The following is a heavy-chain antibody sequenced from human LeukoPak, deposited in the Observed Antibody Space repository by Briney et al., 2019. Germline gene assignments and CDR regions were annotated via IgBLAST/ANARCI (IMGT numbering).Heavy chain of an antibody. D-gene: IGHD3-10*01. CDR3: ASNYYRSGGLDY. Sequence: SETLSLTCTVSGVSISSYYWSWIRQPPGKGLEWIGYIYYSGSTNYNPSLKSRVTISVDPSKNQFSLKLSSVTAADTAVYYCASNYYRSGGLDYWGQGNLVTVSS. V-gene: IGHV4-59*08. J-gene: IGHJ4*02. CDR1: GVSISSYY. CDR2: IYYSGST.